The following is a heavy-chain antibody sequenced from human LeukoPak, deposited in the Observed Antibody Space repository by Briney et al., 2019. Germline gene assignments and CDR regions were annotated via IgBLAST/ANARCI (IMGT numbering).Heavy chain of an antibody. CDR1: GFTFSSYW. J-gene: IGHJ6*02. D-gene: IGHD2-15*01. V-gene: IGHV3-30*03. Sequence: GGSLRLSCAASGFTFSSYWMTWVRQAPGKGLEWVAVISYDGSNKYYADSVKGRFTISRDNSKNTLYLQMNSLRAEDTAVYYCARDIGHSRLGYCSGGSCYAPRKYYGMDVWGQGTTVTVSS. CDR2: ISYDGSNK. CDR3: ARDIGHSRLGYCSGGSCYAPRKYYGMDV.